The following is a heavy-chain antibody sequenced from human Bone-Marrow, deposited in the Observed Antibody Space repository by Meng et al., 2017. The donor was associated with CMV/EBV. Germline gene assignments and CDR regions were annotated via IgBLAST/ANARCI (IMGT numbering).Heavy chain of an antibody. CDR2: ISSTSTYI. CDR1: GFTFSVYN. Sequence: GESLKISCAASGFTFSVYNMNWVRQAPGKGLEWVSSISSTSTYIYYADSVKGRFTISRDNAKSSLYLQMNSLRAEDTAVYYCASTTDPRNYWAQGTLVTVPS. J-gene: IGHJ4*02. CDR3: ASTTDPRNY. D-gene: IGHD1-14*01. V-gene: IGHV3-21*01.